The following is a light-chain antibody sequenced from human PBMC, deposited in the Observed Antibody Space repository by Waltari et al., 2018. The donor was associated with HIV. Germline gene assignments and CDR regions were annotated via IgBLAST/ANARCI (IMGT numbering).Light chain of an antibody. CDR3: QVWDSSSDTYV. V-gene: IGLV3-21*04. J-gene: IGLJ1*01. CDR2: YTR. CDR1: NIGSQS. Sequence: SYVLTQPPSVSVDPGKTARITCGGNNIGSQSVQWYQQKPGQATVLVIYYTRDRPSGIPGRSSGSNSGTTDTLTISRVEAGDEFYSYCQVWDSSSDTYVFGTGTKVTVL.